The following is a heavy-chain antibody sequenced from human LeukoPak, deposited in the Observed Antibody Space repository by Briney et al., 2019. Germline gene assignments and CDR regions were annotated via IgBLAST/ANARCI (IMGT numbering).Heavy chain of an antibody. CDR2: ISSGSGTI. V-gene: IGHV3-48*02. CDR3: MRSGYTSGWPSFDP. D-gene: IGHD6-19*01. J-gene: IGHJ5*02. CDR1: GFTFNTYS. Sequence: GGSLRLSCAASGFTFNTYSMNWVRQAPGKGLEWISYISSGSGTIYYADSVKGRFTISRDNAKNSLYLQMKSLRDEDTAVYYCMRSGYTSGWPSFDPWGQGTLVTVSS.